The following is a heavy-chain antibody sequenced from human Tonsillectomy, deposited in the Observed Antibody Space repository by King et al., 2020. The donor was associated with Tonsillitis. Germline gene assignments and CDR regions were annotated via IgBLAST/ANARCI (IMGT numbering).Heavy chain of an antibody. CDR2: FYTSGSS. J-gene: IGHJ4*02. CDR1: GDSISSGDHY. D-gene: IGHD5-18*01. Sequence: HVQLQESGPGLVKPSQTLSLTCTVSGDSISSGDHYWSWIRQPPGKGLEWIGYFYTSGSSYYNSSLKSRVTISGDTSKNQFSLRLSSVTAADTAVYFCARGVRVGYTYGSFDYWGLGTLVTVSS. V-gene: IGHV4-30-4*01. CDR3: ARGVRVGYTYGSFDY.